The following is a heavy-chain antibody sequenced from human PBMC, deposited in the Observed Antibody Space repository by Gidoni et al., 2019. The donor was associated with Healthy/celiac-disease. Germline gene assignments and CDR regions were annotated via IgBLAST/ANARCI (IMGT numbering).Heavy chain of an antibody. J-gene: IGHJ1*01. V-gene: IGHV3-30*03. Sequence: HVQLFASGVGLVPPGRSLILSCAASCFTFSRYDMHWVRQAPCKGLEWVEVISYDGSNKYYEDSVKGRFTISRDNSKNTLYLQMNSLRAEDTAVYYCAFPMDTDMVTRTFFQNWGQGTLVTVSS. D-gene: IGHD5-18*01. CDR2: ISYDGSNK. CDR1: CFTFSRYD. CDR3: AFPMDTDMVTRTFFQN.